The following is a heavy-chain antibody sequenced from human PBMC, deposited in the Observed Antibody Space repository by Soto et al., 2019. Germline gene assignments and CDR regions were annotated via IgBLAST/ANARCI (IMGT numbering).Heavy chain of an antibody. CDR2: IYSGGST. J-gene: IGHJ5*02. CDR3: ARAIAQDWFDP. CDR1: GLSVSSNY. Sequence: GGSLRLSCAASGLSVSSNYMSWVRQAPGKGLEWVSLIYSGGSTYYADSVKGRFTISRDNSKNTLFLQMNSLRAEDTAVYYCARAIAQDWFDPWGQGTLVTVSS. D-gene: IGHD6-13*01. V-gene: IGHV3-53*01.